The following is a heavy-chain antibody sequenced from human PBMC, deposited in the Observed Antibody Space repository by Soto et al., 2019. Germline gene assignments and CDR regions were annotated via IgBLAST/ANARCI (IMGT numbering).Heavy chain of an antibody. CDR1: GGSISNYY. CDR3: ARERREEIHDGYDIDY. Sequence: PSETLSLTCTVSGGSISNYYWSWIRQPAGKGLEWIGRIYTSGSTDYNPSLKSRVTISIDTSKNQFSLKVTSLTAADKAVYYCARERREEIHDGYDIDYWGQGTLVTVSS. J-gene: IGHJ4*02. D-gene: IGHD5-12*01. V-gene: IGHV4-4*07. CDR2: IYTSGST.